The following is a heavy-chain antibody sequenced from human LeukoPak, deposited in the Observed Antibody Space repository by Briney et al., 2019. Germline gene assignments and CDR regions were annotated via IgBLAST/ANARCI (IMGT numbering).Heavy chain of an antibody. CDR2: INPNSGGT. Sequence: APVKVSCKASGYTFTGYYMHWVRQAPGQGLEWMGWINPNSGGTNYAQKFQGRVTMTRDTSISTAYMELSRLRSDDTAVYYCASGFYCSGGSCYSAFDYWGQGTLVTVSS. CDR3: ASGFYCSGGSCYSAFDY. CDR1: GYTFTGYY. J-gene: IGHJ4*02. V-gene: IGHV1-2*02. D-gene: IGHD2-15*01.